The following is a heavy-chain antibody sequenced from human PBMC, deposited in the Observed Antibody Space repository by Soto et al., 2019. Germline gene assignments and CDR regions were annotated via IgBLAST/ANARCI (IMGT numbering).Heavy chain of an antibody. D-gene: IGHD4-17*01. Sequence: GASVKVSCKASGGTFSIYAISWVRQAPGQGLEWMGGIIPIFGTANYAQKFQGRVTITADESTSTAYMELSSLRSEDTAVYYCARDPEPIYGDYGAVYWGQGTLVTVSS. CDR1: GGTFSIYA. CDR2: IIPIFGTA. J-gene: IGHJ4*02. CDR3: ARDPEPIYGDYGAVY. V-gene: IGHV1-69*13.